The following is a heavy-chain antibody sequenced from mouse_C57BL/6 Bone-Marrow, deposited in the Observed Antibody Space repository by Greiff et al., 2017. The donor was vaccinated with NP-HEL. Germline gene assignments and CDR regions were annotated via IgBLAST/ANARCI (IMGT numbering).Heavy chain of an antibody. D-gene: IGHD3-3*01. J-gene: IGHJ3*01. CDR3: TRWDRTWFAY. Sequence: EVQVVESGEGLVQPGGSMKLSCAASGFTFSDAWMDWVRQSPETGLEWVAEIRNKANNHATYYAESVKGRFTISRDDSKSSVYLQMNSLRAEDTGIYYCTRWDRTWFAYWGQGTLVTVSA. CDR1: GFTFSDAW. CDR2: IRNKANNHAT. V-gene: IGHV6-6*01.